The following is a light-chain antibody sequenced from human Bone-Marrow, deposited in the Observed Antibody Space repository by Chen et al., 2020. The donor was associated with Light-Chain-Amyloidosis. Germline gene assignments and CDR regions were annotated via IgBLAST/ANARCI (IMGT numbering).Light chain of an antibody. J-gene: IGKJ2*01. CDR1: QSVSSF. CDR3: QQRTIWPPRVT. V-gene: IGKV3-11*01. Sequence: EIVLTQSPATLSLSPGERATLSCRASQSVSSFLAWYQQKPDQTPRLLIYDASNRAAGIPARFSGSGSGTDFTLTISSLEPEDFAVYYCQQRTIWPPRVTFGQGTKLELK. CDR2: DAS.